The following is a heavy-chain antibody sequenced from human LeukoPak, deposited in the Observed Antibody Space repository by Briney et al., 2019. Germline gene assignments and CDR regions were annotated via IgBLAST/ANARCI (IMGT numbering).Heavy chain of an antibody. D-gene: IGHD6-13*01. Sequence: SETLSLTCAVYGGSFRGYYWGWVRQPPGEGLGWIGGINHSGSTNYNPSLKSRVTISVDTSKNQFSLKLSSVTAADTAVYYCARGRVAAAGKAPTFDYWGQGTLVTVSS. J-gene: IGHJ4*02. CDR1: GGSFRGYY. V-gene: IGHV4-34*01. CDR3: ARGRVAAAGKAPTFDY. CDR2: INHSGST.